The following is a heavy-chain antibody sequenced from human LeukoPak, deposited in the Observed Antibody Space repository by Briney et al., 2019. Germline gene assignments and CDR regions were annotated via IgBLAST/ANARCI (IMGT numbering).Heavy chain of an antibody. Sequence: SETLSLTCTVSGGSISSSSYYWGWISQPPGKGLEWIGSIYYSGSTYYNPSLKSRVTISVDTSKNQFSLKLSSVTAADTAVYYCARRSVDLLYDRDYWGQGTLVTVSS. J-gene: IGHJ4*02. D-gene: IGHD3-22*01. CDR3: ARRSVDLLYDRDY. CDR1: GGSISSSSYY. V-gene: IGHV4-39*01. CDR2: IYYSGST.